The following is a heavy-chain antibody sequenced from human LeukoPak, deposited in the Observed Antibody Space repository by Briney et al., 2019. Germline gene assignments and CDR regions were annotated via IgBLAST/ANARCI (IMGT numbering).Heavy chain of an antibody. Sequence: ASVKVSCKASGYTFTSYYMHWVRQAPGQGLEWMGIINPSGGSTSYAQKFQGRVTMTRDTSTSTVYMELSSLRSEDTAVCYCARDKEPAYYDFWSGYSPYYYYYYGMDVWGQGTTVTVSS. CDR3: ARDKEPAYYDFWSGYSPYYYYYYGMDV. D-gene: IGHD3-3*01. J-gene: IGHJ6*02. V-gene: IGHV1-46*01. CDR2: INPSGGST. CDR1: GYTFTSYY.